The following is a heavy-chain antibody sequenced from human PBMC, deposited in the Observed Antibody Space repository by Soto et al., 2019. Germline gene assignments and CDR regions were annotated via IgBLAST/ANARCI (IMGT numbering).Heavy chain of an antibody. Sequence: QVQLQESGPGLVKPSQTLSLTCTVSGGSISGGGYYWSWIRQYPGKGLEWIGYIYYSGSTSYNPSLESRVTISIDASKNPSSLRLRSVPAADAAVYYCARDEPNDDDGDYGGRGWFDPWGQGTLVTVSS. CDR1: GGSISGGGYY. V-gene: IGHV4-31*03. D-gene: IGHD4-17*01. CDR3: ARDEPNDDDGDYGGRGWFDP. CDR2: IYYSGST. J-gene: IGHJ5*02.